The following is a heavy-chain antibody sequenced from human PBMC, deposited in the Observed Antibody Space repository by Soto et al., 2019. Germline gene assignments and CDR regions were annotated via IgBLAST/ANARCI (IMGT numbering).Heavy chain of an antibody. J-gene: IGHJ4*02. V-gene: IGHV1-2*02. CDR2: MNPNDGDT. CDR1: GYTFTNY. D-gene: IGHD1-26*01. Sequence: QAQLVQSGAEAKRPGTSVKVSCKVSGYTFTNYFHWLRQAPGQGLEWMGWMNPNDGDTQYARKIQGSVTLTRDTSITTAYTELSGMPSDDTAVYYCARASWSYVDWGQGTLVHVSS. CDR3: ARASWSYVD.